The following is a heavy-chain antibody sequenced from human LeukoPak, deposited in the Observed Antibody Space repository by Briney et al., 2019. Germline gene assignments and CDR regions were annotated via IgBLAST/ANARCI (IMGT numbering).Heavy chain of an antibody. D-gene: IGHD3-3*01. CDR3: ARALPHYDFWSGYDY. J-gene: IGHJ4*02. CDR1: GFTFSSYS. CDR2: ISSSSSYI. V-gene: IGHV3-21*04. Sequence: GGSLRLSCAASGFTFSSYSMNWVRQAPGKGLEWVSSISSSSSYIYYADSVKGRFTISRDNSKNTLYLQMNSLRAEDTAVYYCARALPHYDFWSGYDYWGQGTLVTVSS.